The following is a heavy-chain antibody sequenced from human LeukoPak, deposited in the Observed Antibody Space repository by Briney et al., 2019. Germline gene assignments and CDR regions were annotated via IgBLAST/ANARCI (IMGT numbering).Heavy chain of an antibody. CDR3: AGNIVGATGRGSYFDY. J-gene: IGHJ4*02. CDR1: GYSFTSYW. V-gene: IGHV5-51*01. D-gene: IGHD1-26*01. CDR2: IYPGDSDT. Sequence: GESLKISCKGSGYSFTSYWIGWVRQMPGKGLEWMGIIYPGDSDTRYSPSFQGQVTISADKSISTAYLQWSSLKASDTAMYYCAGNIVGATGRGSYFDYWGQGTLVTVSS.